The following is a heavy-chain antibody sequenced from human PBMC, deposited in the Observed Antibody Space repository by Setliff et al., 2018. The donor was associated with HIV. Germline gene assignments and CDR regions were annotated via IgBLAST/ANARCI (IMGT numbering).Heavy chain of an antibody. J-gene: IGHJ3*01. CDR3: ARHTIDISLLVVQDPGPFDL. CDR1: GYSFSNHW. CDR2: IYPQDSDT. V-gene: IGHV5-51*01. D-gene: IGHD3-3*02. Sequence: LKISCTGSGYSFSNHWIGWVRQMPGRGLEWVAIIYPQDSDTRYSPSFEGHVTISADTSRYTAYLQWRALKASDTAMYYCARHTIDISLLVVQDPGPFDLWGRGTMVTVS.